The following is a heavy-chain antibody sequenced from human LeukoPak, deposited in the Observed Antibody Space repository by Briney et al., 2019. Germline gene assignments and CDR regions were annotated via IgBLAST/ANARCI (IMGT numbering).Heavy chain of an antibody. CDR3: ARGSSDWFDYFDY. V-gene: IGHV3-21*01. D-gene: IGHD6-19*01. Sequence: GGSLRLSCAASGFTFSSYWMNWVRQAPGKGLEWVSSISSSGNYMYYADSVKGRFTISRDNAKNSLYLQMNSLRAEDTAVYYCARGSSDWFDYFDYWGQGTLVTVSS. J-gene: IGHJ4*02. CDR2: ISSSGNYM. CDR1: GFTFSSYW.